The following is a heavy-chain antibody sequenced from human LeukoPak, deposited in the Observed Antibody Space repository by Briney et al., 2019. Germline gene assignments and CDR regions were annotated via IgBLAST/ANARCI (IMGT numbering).Heavy chain of an antibody. CDR1: GYTFTSYG. D-gene: IGHD1-26*01. CDR2: ISAYNGNT. CDR3: ARDRDSGSYYD. V-gene: IGHV1-18*01. J-gene: IGHJ4*02. Sequence: ASVTVSCKASGYTFTSYGMSWVRQAPGQGLEWMGWISAYNGNTNYAQKLQGRVTITRDTNKSTAYMEMRSLRSDDAAVYYCARDRDSGSYYDWGQGTLVTVSS.